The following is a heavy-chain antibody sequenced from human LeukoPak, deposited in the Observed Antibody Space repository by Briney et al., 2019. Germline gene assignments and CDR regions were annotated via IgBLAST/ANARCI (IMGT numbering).Heavy chain of an antibody. CDR1: GGSFGGYY. D-gene: IGHD3-3*01. Sequence: PSETLSLTWAVYGGSFGGYYWSWIRQPPGKGLEWIGEITHRGSTKYNPSLQSRVTISVDTSKNQFSLKLSSVTAADTAVYYCARQNTYSDLLSGPQYYFDFWGQGTLVTVSS. CDR3: ARQNTYSDLLSGPQYYFDF. CDR2: ITHRGST. V-gene: IGHV4-34*01. J-gene: IGHJ4*02.